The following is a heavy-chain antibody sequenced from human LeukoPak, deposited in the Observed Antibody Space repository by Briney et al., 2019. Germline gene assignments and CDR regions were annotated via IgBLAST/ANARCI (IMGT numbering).Heavy chain of an antibody. Sequence: GGSLRLSCTASGFTFGDYAMSWVRQAPGKGLEWVGFIRSKAYGGTTEYAASVKGRFTISRDDSKSIAYLQMNSLKTEDTAVYYCTRDGWYYDFWSGLQSPYYYYGMDVWGQGTTVTVSS. CDR3: TRDGWYYDFWSGLQSPYYYYGMDV. CDR1: GFTFGDYA. V-gene: IGHV3-49*04. D-gene: IGHD3-3*01. J-gene: IGHJ6*02. CDR2: IRSKAYGGTT.